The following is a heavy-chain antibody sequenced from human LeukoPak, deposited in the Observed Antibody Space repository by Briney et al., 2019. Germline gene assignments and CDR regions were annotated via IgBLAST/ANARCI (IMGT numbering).Heavy chain of an antibody. J-gene: IGHJ6*03. Sequence: PGGSLRLSCVASGFTFTTYAMHWVRQAPGKGLEWVAFIQYDGNTKYYVDSVRGRFTISRDTSKNTVFLQMSSLRADDTAVYYCAKRGGTYSYFYYMGVWGKGTTVTVSS. CDR2: IQYDGNTK. D-gene: IGHD1-26*01. CDR3: AKRGGTYSYFYYMGV. V-gene: IGHV3-30*02. CDR1: GFTFTTYA.